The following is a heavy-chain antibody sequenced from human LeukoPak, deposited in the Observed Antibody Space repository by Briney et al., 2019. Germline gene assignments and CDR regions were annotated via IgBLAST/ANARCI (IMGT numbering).Heavy chain of an antibody. CDR2: ISAYNGNT. V-gene: IGHV1-18*01. J-gene: IGHJ6*03. D-gene: IGHD3-10*01. CDR1: GYTFTSYG. CDR3: ARSLWFGESYYMDV. Sequence: ASVKVSCKASGYTFTSYGISWVRQAPGQGLEWMGWISAYNGNTNYAQKLQGRVTMTTDTSTSTAYMELRSLRSDDTAVCYCARSLWFGESYYMDVWGKGTTVTVSS.